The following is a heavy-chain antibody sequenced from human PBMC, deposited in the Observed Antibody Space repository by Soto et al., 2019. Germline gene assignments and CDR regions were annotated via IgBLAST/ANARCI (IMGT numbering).Heavy chain of an antibody. J-gene: IGHJ6*02. Sequence: SETLSLTCAVSGYSISSGYYWGWIRQPPGKGLEWIGNIHHSGTTYYNPSLKSRVTISIDRSKNQFSLKLSSVTAADTAVYYCARAGDTMVRGVIIMNYYGMDVWGQGTTVTVPS. CDR2: IHHSGTT. D-gene: IGHD3-10*01. CDR1: GYSISSGYY. CDR3: ARAGDTMVRGVIIMNYYGMDV. V-gene: IGHV4-38-2*01.